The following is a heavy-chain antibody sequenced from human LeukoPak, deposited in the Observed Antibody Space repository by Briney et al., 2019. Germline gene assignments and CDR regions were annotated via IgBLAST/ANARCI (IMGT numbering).Heavy chain of an antibody. J-gene: IGHJ6*02. CDR3: AKVITGTTTYYYYYYGMDV. CDR1: GFTLSSYA. Sequence: HTGGSLRLSCTASGFTLSSYAMSWVRPAPGKGLEWVSAISGSGRSTYYAASVKGRFTISRDNSKNTLYLQMNSLRAEDTAVYYCAKVITGTTTYYYYYYGMDVWGQGTTVTVSS. D-gene: IGHD1-20*01. CDR2: ISGSGRST. V-gene: IGHV3-23*01.